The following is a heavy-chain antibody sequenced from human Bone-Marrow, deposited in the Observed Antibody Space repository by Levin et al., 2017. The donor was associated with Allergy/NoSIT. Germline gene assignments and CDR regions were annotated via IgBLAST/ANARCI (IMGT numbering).Heavy chain of an antibody. J-gene: IGHJ4*02. CDR3: AGNLGYCSGGSCYATNFDY. D-gene: IGHD2-15*01. CDR1: GGSISSSSYY. CDR2: IYYSGST. V-gene: IGHV4-39*07. Sequence: SETLSLTCTVSGGSISSSSYYWGWIRQPPGKGLEWIGSIYYSGSTYYNPSLKSRVTISVDTSKNQFSLKLSSVTAADTAVYYCAGNLGYCSGGSCYATNFDYWGQGTLVTVSS.